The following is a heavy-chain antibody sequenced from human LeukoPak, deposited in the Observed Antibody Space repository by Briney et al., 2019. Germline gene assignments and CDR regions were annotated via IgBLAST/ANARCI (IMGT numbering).Heavy chain of an antibody. Sequence: PSETLSLTCTVSGGSISSYYWSWIRQPPGKGLEWIGYIYYSGSTNYNPSLKSRVTISVDTSKNQFSLKLSSVTAADTAVYYCARVAGGSYDWGFDPWAREPWSPSPQ. CDR2: IYYSGST. CDR3: ARVAGGSYDWGFDP. D-gene: IGHD1-26*01. J-gene: IGHJ5*02. CDR1: GGSISSYY. V-gene: IGHV4-59*01.